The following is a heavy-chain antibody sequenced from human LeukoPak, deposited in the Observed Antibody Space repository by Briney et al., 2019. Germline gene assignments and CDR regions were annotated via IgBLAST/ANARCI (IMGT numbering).Heavy chain of an antibody. Sequence: PSETLFLTCTVSGGSISSGDYYWSWIRQPPGKGLEWIGYIYYSGSTYYNPSLKSRVTISVDTSKNQFSLKLSSVTAADTAVYYCARALEGRGYSYGLDYWGQGTLVTVSS. CDR2: IYYSGST. V-gene: IGHV4-30-4*08. CDR1: GGSISSGDYY. J-gene: IGHJ4*02. CDR3: ARALEGRGYSYGLDY. D-gene: IGHD5-18*01.